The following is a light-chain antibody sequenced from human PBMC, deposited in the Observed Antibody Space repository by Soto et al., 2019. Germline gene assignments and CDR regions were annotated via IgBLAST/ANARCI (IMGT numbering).Light chain of an antibody. V-gene: IGLV2-14*01. CDR1: SSDVGGYNY. CDR3: SSYTSSSLYV. J-gene: IGLJ1*01. Sequence: QSALTQPASVSGSPGQSITISCTGTSSDVGGYNYVSWYQQHTGKAPKVMIYDVSNRPSGVSNRFSGSKSGNTASLTISGLQAEDEADYYCSSYTSSSLYVFGTGTKLTVL. CDR2: DVS.